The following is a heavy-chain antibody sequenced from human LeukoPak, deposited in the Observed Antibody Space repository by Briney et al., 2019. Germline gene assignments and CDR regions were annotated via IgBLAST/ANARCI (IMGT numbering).Heavy chain of an antibody. CDR1: GFTFGDYA. V-gene: IGHV3-49*03. D-gene: IGHD3-16*02. J-gene: IGHJ4*02. CDR3: TRGDYDYVWGSYRPPGLFDY. Sequence: PGGSLRLSCTASGFTFGDYAMSWFRQAPGKGLGWVGFIRSKAYGGKTEYAASVKGRFPISRDDSKSIAYLQMNSLKTEDTAVYYCTRGDYDYVWGSYRPPGLFDYWGQGTLVTVSS. CDR2: IRSKAYGGKT.